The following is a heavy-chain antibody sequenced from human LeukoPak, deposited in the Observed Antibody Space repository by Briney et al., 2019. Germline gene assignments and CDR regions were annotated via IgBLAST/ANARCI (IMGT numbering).Heavy chain of an antibody. CDR2: ISSSSSYI. D-gene: IGHD2-2*02. V-gene: IGHV3-21*01. Sequence: PGGSLRLSCTASGFTFSSYALSWVRQAPGKGLEWVSSISSSSSYIYYADSVKGRFTISRDNAKNSLYLQMNSLRAEDTAVYYCARDCADIVVVPAAIDSSSGDYWGQGTLVTVSS. CDR3: ARDCADIVVVPAAIDSSSGDY. J-gene: IGHJ4*02. CDR1: GFTFSSYA.